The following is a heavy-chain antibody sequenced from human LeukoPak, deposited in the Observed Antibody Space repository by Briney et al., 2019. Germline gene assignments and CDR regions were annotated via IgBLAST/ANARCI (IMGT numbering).Heavy chain of an antibody. D-gene: IGHD6-19*01. CDR2: ISSSGSTT. V-gene: IGHV3-48*03. Sequence: GGSLRLSCAASGFTFSSYEMNWVRQAPGKGLEWVSYISSSGSTTHYADSVKGRFTMSRDNAKNSLNLQMNSLRAEDTAVYYCARDPSSGWYRYYFDYWGRGTLVTVSS. CDR3: ARDPSSGWYRYYFDY. J-gene: IGHJ4*02. CDR1: GFTFSSYE.